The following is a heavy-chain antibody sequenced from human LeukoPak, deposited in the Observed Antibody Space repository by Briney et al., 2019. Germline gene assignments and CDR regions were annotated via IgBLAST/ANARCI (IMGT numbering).Heavy chain of an antibody. Sequence: GRSLRLSCAASGFTFSNYGMHWVRQAPGKGLEWVAVIWYDGSDKYYADSVKGRFTISRDNSKNTLYLQMNSLRAEDTAVYYCARDANGYYFDYWGQGTLVTVSS. CDR2: IWYDGSDK. CDR3: ARDANGYYFDY. CDR1: GFTFSNYG. V-gene: IGHV3-33*01. J-gene: IGHJ4*02. D-gene: IGHD1-1*01.